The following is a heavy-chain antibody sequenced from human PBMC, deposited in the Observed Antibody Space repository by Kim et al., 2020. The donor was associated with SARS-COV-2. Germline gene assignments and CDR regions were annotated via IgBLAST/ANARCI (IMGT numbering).Heavy chain of an antibody. Sequence: SVKGRFIISREDSTNTLFLQMNSLRAEDTAVFYCAKDPLTYGSGSWYFDDWGQGTLVTVSS. CDR3: AKDPLTYGSGSWYFDD. V-gene: IGHV3-30*02. D-gene: IGHD3-10*01. J-gene: IGHJ4*02.